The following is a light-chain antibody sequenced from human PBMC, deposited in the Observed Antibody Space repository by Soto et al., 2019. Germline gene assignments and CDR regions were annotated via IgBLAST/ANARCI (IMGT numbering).Light chain of an antibody. J-gene: IGKJ5*01. Sequence: DIVLTQSPGTLSLSPGERATLSCRASQVVTNFAWYQQKPGQAPRLLIYDVSTRATGIPARFSSSGSGADSTLTISSLEPEDFGVYYCLQGSVCLRSFGQGTRLEIK. CDR2: DVS. V-gene: IGKV3-11*01. CDR3: LQGSVCLRS. CDR1: QVVTN.